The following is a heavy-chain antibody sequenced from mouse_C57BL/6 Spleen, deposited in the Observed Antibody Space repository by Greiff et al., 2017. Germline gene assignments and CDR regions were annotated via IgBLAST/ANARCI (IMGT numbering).Heavy chain of an antibody. V-gene: IGHV1-5*01. CDR3: TRRILRSSYFDY. D-gene: IGHD1-1*01. CDR1: GYTFTSYW. Sequence: EVQLQQSGTVLARPGASVKMSCKTSGYTFTSYWMHWVQQRPGQGLEWIGALYPGHSDTSYNQKFKGKAKLTAVTSASTAYMELSSLTNEDSAVYYCTRRILRSSYFDYWGQGTTLTVSS. CDR2: LYPGHSDT. J-gene: IGHJ2*01.